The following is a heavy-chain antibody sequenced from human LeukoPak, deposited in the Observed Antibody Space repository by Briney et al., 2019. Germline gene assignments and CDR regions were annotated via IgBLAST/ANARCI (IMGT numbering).Heavy chain of an antibody. Sequence: GGSLRLSCAASGFTFEDYAMHWVRQSPGKGLQWVSFISWDSRSVYYADSVKGRFAISRDNNKNSVFLQMNSLNAEDTAFYYCARDSQDCSASTCYFDYWGQGTLVTVSA. D-gene: IGHD2-15*01. CDR1: GFTFEDYA. CDR3: ARDSQDCSASTCYFDY. J-gene: IGHJ4*02. CDR2: ISWDSRSV. V-gene: IGHV3-43D*03.